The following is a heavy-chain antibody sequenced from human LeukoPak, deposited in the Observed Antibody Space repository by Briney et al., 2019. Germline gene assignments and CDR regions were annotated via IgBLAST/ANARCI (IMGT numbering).Heavy chain of an antibody. Sequence: PSETLSLTCTVSGGSISSSSYYWGWIRQPPGKGLEWIGSIYYSGSTYYNPSLKSRATISVDTSKNQFSLKLSSVTAADTAVYYCARLGSPYYYGSGSFDYWGQGTLVTVSS. V-gene: IGHV4-39*01. CDR3: ARLGSPYYYGSGSFDY. D-gene: IGHD3-10*01. CDR2: IYYSGST. J-gene: IGHJ4*02. CDR1: GGSISSSSYY.